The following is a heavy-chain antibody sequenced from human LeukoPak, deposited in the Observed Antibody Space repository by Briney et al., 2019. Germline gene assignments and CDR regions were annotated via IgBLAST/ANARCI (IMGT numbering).Heavy chain of an antibody. CDR2: IESDASNT. Sequence: GGSLRLSCAASGFAFGSHWMHWVRQAPGKGLVWVARIESDASNTRYADSVKRRFTISRDNANKTLYLQMNSLRAEDTAVYYCTRDGSGSRIPFDYWGQGTLVTVSS. D-gene: IGHD1-26*01. CDR3: TRDGSGSRIPFDY. CDR1: GFAFGSHW. J-gene: IGHJ4*02. V-gene: IGHV3-74*01.